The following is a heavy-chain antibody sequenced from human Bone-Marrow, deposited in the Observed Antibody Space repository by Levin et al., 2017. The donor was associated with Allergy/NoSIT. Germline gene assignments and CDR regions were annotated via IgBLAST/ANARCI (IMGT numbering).Heavy chain of an antibody. D-gene: IGHD1-26*01. CDR1: GFTFRNSA. CDR3: AKRSPTGSWHFDS. CDR2: ISESGVNT. V-gene: IGHV3-23*01. J-gene: IGHJ4*02. Sequence: GVLKISCAASGFTFRNSAMSWVRQAPGKGLEWVSTISESGVNTDYADSVKGRFTISRDNSKNTPYLQINSLRAEDTAIYYCAKRSPTGSWHFDSWGQGTLVTVSS.